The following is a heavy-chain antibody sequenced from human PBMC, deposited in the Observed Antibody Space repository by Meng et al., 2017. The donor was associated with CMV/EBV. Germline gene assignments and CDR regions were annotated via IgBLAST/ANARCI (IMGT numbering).Heavy chain of an antibody. Sequence: GSLRLSCTVSGGSISSSSYYWGWFRQSPGKGLEWIGNIYYSGSTYYNPSLQSRVTLSVDTSKNEFTLNLNSVTAADTAVFYCARFIADYGHYYFDYWGQGTLVTVSS. CDR2: IYYSGST. J-gene: IGHJ4*02. CDR3: ARFIADYGHYYFDY. CDR1: GGSISSSSYY. D-gene: IGHD4-17*01. V-gene: IGHV4-39*06.